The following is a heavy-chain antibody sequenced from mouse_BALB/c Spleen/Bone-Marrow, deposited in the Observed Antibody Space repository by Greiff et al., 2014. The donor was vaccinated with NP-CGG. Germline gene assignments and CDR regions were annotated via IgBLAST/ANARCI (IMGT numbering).Heavy chain of an antibody. Sequence: QVHVKQSGAELAKPGASVKMSCKASGYTFTSYWMHWVKQRPGQGLEWIGYINPSNGYTEYNKKFKDKDTLTADKSSSTAYMQLSSLTSEDSAVYYCAIMTYYAMDYWGQGTSVTVSS. CDR3: AIMTYYAMDY. CDR1: GYTFTSYW. CDR2: INPSNGYT. J-gene: IGHJ4*01. V-gene: IGHV1-7*01.